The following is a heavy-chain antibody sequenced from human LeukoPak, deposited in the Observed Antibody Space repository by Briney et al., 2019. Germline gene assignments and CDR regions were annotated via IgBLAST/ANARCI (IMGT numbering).Heavy chain of an antibody. CDR3: ARGYYDSSGYFDY. Sequence: GGSLRLSCAASGFTFSSYSMKWVRQAPGKGLEWVSYISSSSSYIYYADSVKGRFTISRDNAKNSLYLQMNSLRAEDTAVYYCARGYYDSSGYFDYWGQGTLVTVSS. D-gene: IGHD3-22*01. V-gene: IGHV3-21*01. J-gene: IGHJ4*02. CDR2: ISSSSSYI. CDR1: GFTFSSYS.